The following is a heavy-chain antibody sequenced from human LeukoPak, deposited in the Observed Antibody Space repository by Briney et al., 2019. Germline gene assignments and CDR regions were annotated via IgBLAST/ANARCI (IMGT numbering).Heavy chain of an antibody. V-gene: IGHV3-30*19. D-gene: IGHD2-2*01. CDR3: ASDYCSSTSCYEFDAFDI. J-gene: IGHJ3*02. CDR2: IWYDGSNK. Sequence: PGGSLRLSCAASGFTFSSYGMHWVRQAPGKGLEWVAVIWYDGSNKYYADSVKGRSTISRDNSKNTLYLQMNSLRAEDTAVYYCASDYCSSTSCYEFDAFDIWGQGTMVTVSS. CDR1: GFTFSSYG.